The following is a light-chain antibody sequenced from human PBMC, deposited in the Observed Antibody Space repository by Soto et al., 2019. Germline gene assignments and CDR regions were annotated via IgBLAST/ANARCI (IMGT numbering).Light chain of an antibody. J-gene: IGLJ1*01. V-gene: IGLV2-11*01. CDR2: DVS. Sequence: QSVLTQPRSVSGSPGQSVTISCTGTSSDVGGYNYVSWYQQHPGKAPKLMIYDVSKRPSGVPDRSSASKSGNTASLTISGLQAEDEADYYCCSYAGSYSYVFGTGTKLTVL. CDR1: SSDVGGYNY. CDR3: CSYAGSYSYV.